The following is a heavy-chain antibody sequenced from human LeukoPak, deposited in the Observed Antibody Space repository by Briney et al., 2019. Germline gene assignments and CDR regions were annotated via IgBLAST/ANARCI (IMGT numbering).Heavy chain of an antibody. V-gene: IGHV4-34*01. D-gene: IGHD2-2*01. CDR3: ARVRTHCSSTSCPPDYYYGMDV. CDR1: GGSFSGYY. Sequence: SETLSLTCAVYGGSFSGYYWSWIRQPPGKGLEWIGEINHSGSTNYNPSLKSRVTISVDTSKNQFSLKLSSVTAADTAVYYCARVRTHCSSTSCPPDYYYGMDVWGQGTTVTVSS. CDR2: INHSGST. J-gene: IGHJ6*02.